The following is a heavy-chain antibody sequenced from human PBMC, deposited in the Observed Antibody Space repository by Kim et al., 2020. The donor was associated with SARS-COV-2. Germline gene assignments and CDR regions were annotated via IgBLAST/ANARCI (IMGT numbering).Heavy chain of an antibody. V-gene: IGHV3-30*18. CDR1: GFTFSSYG. CDR3: AKESGSGSYYAWTYYYYGMVV. J-gene: IGHJ6*02. D-gene: IGHD3-10*01. Sequence: GGSLRLSCAASGFTFSSYGMHSVRQAPGKGLEWVAVISYDGSNKYYADSVKGRFPISRDNSKNTLYLQMNSLRAEDTAVYYCAKESGSGSYYAWTYYYYGMVVWGQGTTVTVSS. CDR2: ISYDGSNK.